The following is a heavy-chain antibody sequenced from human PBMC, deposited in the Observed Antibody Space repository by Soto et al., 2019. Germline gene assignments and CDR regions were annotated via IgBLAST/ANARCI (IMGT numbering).Heavy chain of an antibody. J-gene: IGHJ5*02. CDR1: GYTFTSYG. CDR2: ISAYNGNT. CDR3: ARGVFDWKSKGYNWLDP. V-gene: IGHV1-18*01. D-gene: IGHD3-9*01. Sequence: ASLKVSCKASGYTFTSYGISWVRQAPGQGLEWMGWISAYNGNTNYAQKLQGRVTMTTDTSTSTAYMELRSLRSDDTAVYYCARGVFDWKSKGYNWLDPWGQGTLVTV.